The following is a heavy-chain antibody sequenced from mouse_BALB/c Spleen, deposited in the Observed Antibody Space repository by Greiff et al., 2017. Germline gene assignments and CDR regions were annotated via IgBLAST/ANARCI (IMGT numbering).Heavy chain of an antibody. CDR3: ARSRQLGLHGFAY. Sequence: QVQLQQPGAELVKPGAPVKLSCKASGYTFTSYWMNWVKQRPGRGLEWIGRIDPSDSETHYNQKFKDKATLTVDKSSSTAYIQLSSLTSEDSAVYYCARSRQLGLHGFAYWGQGTLVTVSA. CDR2: IDPSDSET. CDR1: GYTFTSYW. D-gene: IGHD3-2*01. J-gene: IGHJ3*01. V-gene: IGHV1-69*02.